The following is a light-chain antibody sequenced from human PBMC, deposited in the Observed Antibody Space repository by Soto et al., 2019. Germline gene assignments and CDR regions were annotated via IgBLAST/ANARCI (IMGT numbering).Light chain of an antibody. CDR3: QPPYSTPT. CDR2: AAS. J-gene: IGKJ3*01. V-gene: IGKV1-39*01. CDR1: QSISSY. Sequence: DIQLTQSPSSLSASVGDRVTLTCRASQSISSYLNWYQQKPGKAPKLLIYAASSLQSGVPSRFRGSGSGTDFTLIVSSLQPEDFATYYCQPPYSTPTFGPGTKVDIK.